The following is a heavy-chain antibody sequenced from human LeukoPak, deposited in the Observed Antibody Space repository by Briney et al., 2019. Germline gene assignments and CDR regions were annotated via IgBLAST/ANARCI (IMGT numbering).Heavy chain of an antibody. Sequence: PGGSLRLSCAASGFTFSTYSMSWVRQAPGKGLEWVSYISSSGSTIYYADSVKGRFTISRDNAKNSLYLQMNSLRAEDTAVYYCARGSTYYDSSGQVPFDYWGQGTLVTVSS. CDR2: ISSSGSTI. CDR1: GFTFSTYS. CDR3: ARGSTYYDSSGQVPFDY. J-gene: IGHJ4*02. D-gene: IGHD3-22*01. V-gene: IGHV3-48*01.